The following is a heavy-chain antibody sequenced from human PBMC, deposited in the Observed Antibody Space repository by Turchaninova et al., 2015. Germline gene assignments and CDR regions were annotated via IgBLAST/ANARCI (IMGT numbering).Heavy chain of an antibody. J-gene: IGHJ4*02. CDR2: TYYSAKWYS. CDR1: GDSVPCNSAA. V-gene: IGHV6-1*01. D-gene: IGHD6-13*01. CDR3: ARYTSSWYLDY. Sequence: QAKLQQAGPRRVEPSQTLPPHSATPGDSVPCNSAAWNSIRQSPSGGLEWLGRTYYSAKWYSDYGVSVRSRVTITPDTSKNQFSLQLNSVTPEDTAVYYCARYTSSWYLDYWGQGTLVTVSS.